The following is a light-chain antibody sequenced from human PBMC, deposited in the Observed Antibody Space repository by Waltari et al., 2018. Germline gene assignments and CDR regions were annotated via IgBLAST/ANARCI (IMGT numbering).Light chain of an antibody. CDR2: GVN. V-gene: IGLV1-40*01. CDR3: QSYDTTLSVV. CDR1: GSNSRAGYD. J-gene: IGLJ2*01. Sequence: QSVLPPPPSVSGAPGQRVTISCPGSGSNSRAGYDVHWYRQLPGKAPTLLIYGVNTRPPGVSDRFSGSQFDTSASLAIAGLQADDEADYYCQSYDTTLSVVFGGGTKLTVL.